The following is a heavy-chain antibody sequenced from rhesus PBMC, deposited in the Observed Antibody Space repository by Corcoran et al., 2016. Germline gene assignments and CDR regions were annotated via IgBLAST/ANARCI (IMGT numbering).Heavy chain of an antibody. CDR2: IYGSGSRT. Sequence: QLQLQESGPGLVKPSETLSVTCAVSGGSISSSYWSWIRQAPGKGLEWIGYIYGSGSRTNANPYLKSRVTLSVDTTKNQLSLKLSSVTAADTAVYYCASDTPYGSSPNRFDYWGQGVLVTVSS. J-gene: IGHJ4*01. CDR3: ASDTPYGSSPNRFDY. V-gene: IGHV4-169*02. CDR1: GGSISSSY. D-gene: IGHD4-29*01.